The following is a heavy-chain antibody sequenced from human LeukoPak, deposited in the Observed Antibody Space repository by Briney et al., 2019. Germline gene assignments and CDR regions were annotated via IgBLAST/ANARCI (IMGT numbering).Heavy chain of an antibody. D-gene: IGHD6-13*01. CDR2: IKQDGSEK. CDR1: GFTFSSYW. J-gene: IGHJ4*02. CDR3: ARDISSWYGGYYFDY. Sequence: GGSLRLSCAASGFTFSSYWMSWVRQAPGKGLEWVANIKQDGSEKYYVDSVKGRFTISRDNAKNSLYLQMSSLRAEDTAVYYCARDISSWYGGYYFDYWGQGTLVTVSS. V-gene: IGHV3-7*01.